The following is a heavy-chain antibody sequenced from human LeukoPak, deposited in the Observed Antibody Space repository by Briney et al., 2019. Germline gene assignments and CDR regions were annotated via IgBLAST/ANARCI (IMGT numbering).Heavy chain of an antibody. CDR2: VYNSGIT. CDR1: GASVSDYY. Sequence: SETLCLTCSVSGASVSDYYCNWIRQPPGKGLEWIGYVYNSGITNSNPSLRTRITILVVTTNDQFSMKQNHVTAPDTDVNACARVGLCSGYSNWGQGTLVTVSS. J-gene: IGHJ4*02. V-gene: IGHV4-59*02. CDR3: ARVGLCSGYSN. D-gene: IGHD3-22*01.